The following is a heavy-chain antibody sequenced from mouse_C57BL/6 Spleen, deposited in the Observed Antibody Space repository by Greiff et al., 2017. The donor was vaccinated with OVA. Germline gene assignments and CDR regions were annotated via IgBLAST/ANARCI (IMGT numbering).Heavy chain of an antibody. CDR3: AREDVEAWCAY. V-gene: IGHV5-17*01. J-gene: IGHJ3*01. CDR2: ISSGSSTI. CDR1: GFTFSDYG. Sequence: EVQLVESGGGLVKPGGSLKLSCAASGFTFSDYGMHWVRQAPEKGLEWVAYISSGSSTIYYADTVKGRFTISRDNAKNTLFLQMTRLRSEDTAMYYCAREDVEAWCAYWGQGTLVTVSA.